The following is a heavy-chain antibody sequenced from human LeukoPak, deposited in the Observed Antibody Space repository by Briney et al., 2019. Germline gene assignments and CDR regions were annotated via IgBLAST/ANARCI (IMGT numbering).Heavy chain of an antibody. Sequence: GGSLRLSCAASGFTLSSYEMRWVRQAPGKGLVWVSRINSDGSRTGYADAVKGRFTISRDNAKNMLYLQMNSLRAEDTAIYYCARELPREVTLDYWGQGTLVTVSS. J-gene: IGHJ4*02. V-gene: IGHV3-74*01. D-gene: IGHD2-21*02. CDR2: INSDGSRT. CDR1: GFTLSSYE. CDR3: ARELPREVTLDY.